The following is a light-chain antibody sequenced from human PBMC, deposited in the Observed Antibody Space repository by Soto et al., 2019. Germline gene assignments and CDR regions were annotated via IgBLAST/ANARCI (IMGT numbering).Light chain of an antibody. CDR3: QQSYSFPLT. Sequence: DIQMTQSPSSLSASLGDRVTITCRASQSVSRYLSWYQHKPGKAPNLLIYAASSLQSGVPSRFSGSGSGTDFTLTISNLQPEDYATYHCQQSYSFPLTFGGGTKVEIK. V-gene: IGKV1-39*01. J-gene: IGKJ4*01. CDR1: QSVSRY. CDR2: AAS.